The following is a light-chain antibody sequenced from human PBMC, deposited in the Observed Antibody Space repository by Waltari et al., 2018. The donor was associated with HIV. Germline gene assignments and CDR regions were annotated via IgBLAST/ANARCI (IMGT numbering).Light chain of an antibody. CDR1: QSVSSSS. CDR2: DAS. CDR3: QHYGSSQIT. Sequence: EIVLTQSPGTLSLSPGERATLTCRASQSVSSSSLAWYQQNPGQAPRLLIYDASNRATGIPDRFSDSGSGTDFTLTISRLEPEDFAVYYCQHYGSSQITFGQGTRLEIK. V-gene: IGKV3-20*01. J-gene: IGKJ5*01.